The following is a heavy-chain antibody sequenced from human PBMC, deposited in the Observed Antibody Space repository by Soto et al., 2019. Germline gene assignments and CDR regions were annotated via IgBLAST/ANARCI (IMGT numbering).Heavy chain of an antibody. CDR1: GYSFTTSW. D-gene: IGHD1-26*01. J-gene: IGHJ4*02. Sequence: EVQLVQSGAEVKKPGESLKISCKASGYSFTTSWIGWVRQMPGKGLEWMGIIFPADSDTTYSPSFQGQVTISADTSITTAYLQWSSLKASDTARYYCATYSGIYVDFWGQGTLVTVSS. CDR3: ATYSGIYVDF. CDR2: IFPADSDT. V-gene: IGHV5-51*03.